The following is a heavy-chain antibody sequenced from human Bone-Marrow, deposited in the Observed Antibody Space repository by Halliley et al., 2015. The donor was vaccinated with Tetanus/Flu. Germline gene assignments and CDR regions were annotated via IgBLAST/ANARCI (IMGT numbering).Heavy chain of an antibody. V-gene: IGHV3-30*03. J-gene: IGHJ3*02. CDR2: LLYDGRLK. D-gene: IGHD5-12*01. Sequence: EWVGVLLYDGRLKFNGDFVEGRFTLSRDTANNTHYLQISDLRREDTAMYYCARGGVGLNAFDIWGQGTMVTVSS. CDR3: ARGGVGLNAFDI.